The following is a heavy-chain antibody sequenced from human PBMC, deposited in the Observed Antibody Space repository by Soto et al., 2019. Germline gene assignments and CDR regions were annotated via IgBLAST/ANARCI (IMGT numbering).Heavy chain of an antibody. CDR3: ARGKVDYDFWSGYLIPDVMDV. V-gene: IGHV6-1*01. CDR1: GDSVSSNSAA. D-gene: IGHD3-3*01. Sequence: SQTLSLTCAISGDSVSSNSAAWNWIRQSPSRGLEWLGRTYYRSKWYNDYAVSVKSRITINPDTSKNQFSLQLNSVTPEDTAVYYCARGKVDYDFWSGYLIPDVMDVWGKGTTVTVSS. J-gene: IGHJ6*03. CDR2: TYYRSKWYN.